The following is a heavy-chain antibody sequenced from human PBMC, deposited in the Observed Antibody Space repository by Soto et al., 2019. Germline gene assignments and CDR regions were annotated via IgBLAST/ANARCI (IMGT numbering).Heavy chain of an antibody. Sequence: ASVTVYCTASGYTFTSYGIIWVRQATGQGLEWMGWISAYNGNTNYAQKLQGRVTMTTDTSTSTAYMGLRSLRSDDTAVYYCASTVVDSSGWYDDFDIWGQGTMVTVSS. CDR3: ASTVVDSSGWYDDFDI. J-gene: IGHJ3*02. CDR1: GYTFTSYG. CDR2: ISAYNGNT. D-gene: IGHD6-19*01. V-gene: IGHV1-18*01.